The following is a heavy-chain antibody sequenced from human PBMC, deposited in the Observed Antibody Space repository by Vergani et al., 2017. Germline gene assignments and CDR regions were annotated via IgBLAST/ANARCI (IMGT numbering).Heavy chain of an antibody. CDR1: GFTFSSYS. CDR3: ARVWEAAAHIDY. V-gene: IGHV3-48*01. J-gene: IGHJ4*02. CDR2: ISSSSSTM. D-gene: IGHD6-13*01. Sequence: EVQLVESGGGLVQPGGSLRLSCAASGFTFSSYSMNWVRQAPGKGLEWVSYISSSSSTMYYADSVKGRFTISRDNAKNSLYLQMNSLSAEDTAVYYCARVWEAAAHIDYWGQGTLVTVSS.